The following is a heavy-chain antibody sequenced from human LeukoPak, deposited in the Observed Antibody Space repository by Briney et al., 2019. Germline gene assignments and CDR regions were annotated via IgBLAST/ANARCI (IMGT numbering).Heavy chain of an antibody. Sequence: ASVKVSCKASGYTFTGYYMHWVRQAPGQGLEWMGWINPNSGGTNYAQKFQGRVTMTRDTFISTAYMELRRLRSDDTAVYYCARVGWGSYYWFDYWGQGTLVTVSS. CDR3: ARVGWGSYYWFDY. D-gene: IGHD3-10*01. CDR2: INPNSGGT. V-gene: IGHV1-2*02. J-gene: IGHJ5*01. CDR1: GYTFTGYY.